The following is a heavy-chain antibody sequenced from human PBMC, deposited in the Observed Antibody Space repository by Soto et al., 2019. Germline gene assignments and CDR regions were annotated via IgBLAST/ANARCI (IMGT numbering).Heavy chain of an antibody. V-gene: IGHV4-34*01. CDR1: GGSFSGYY. D-gene: IGHD3-10*01. CDR2: INHIGST. CDR3: ARGNQYYYGSGRYDDNWFDP. J-gene: IGHJ5*02. Sequence: SESLSLGGAVYGGSFSGYYWSWIRQPPGKGLEWIGEINHIGSTNYNPSIKSRVTISVDTSKNQFSLKLRSVTAADTAVYYCARGNQYYYGSGRYDDNWFDPWGQGALVTVSS.